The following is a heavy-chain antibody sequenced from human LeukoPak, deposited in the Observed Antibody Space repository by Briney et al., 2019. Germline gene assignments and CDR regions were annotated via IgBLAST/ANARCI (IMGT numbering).Heavy chain of an antibody. CDR1: GGSISNSNYC. Sequence: ASETLSLTCIVSGGSISNSNYCWGWIRQPPGKGLEWIGSVYYSGSTYFNPSLKSRVTISVDTSKNQFSLKLSSVTAADTAVYYCARDSAWNWFDPWGQGTLVTVSS. V-gene: IGHV4-39*07. CDR2: VYYSGST. J-gene: IGHJ5*02. CDR3: ARDSAWNWFDP.